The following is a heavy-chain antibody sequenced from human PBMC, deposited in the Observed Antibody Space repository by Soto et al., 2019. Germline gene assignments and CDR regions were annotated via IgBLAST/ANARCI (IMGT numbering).Heavy chain of an antibody. CDR3: ARDLDILTGYSPRVFDY. CDR1: GYTFTSYA. Sequence: ASVKVSCTASGYTFTSYAMNWVRQAPGQGLEWMGWINTNTGNPTYAQGFTGRFVFSLDTSVSTAYLQICSLKAEDTAVYYCARDLDILTGYSPRVFDYWGQGTLVTVSS. D-gene: IGHD3-9*01. CDR2: INTNTGNP. J-gene: IGHJ4*02. V-gene: IGHV7-4-1*01.